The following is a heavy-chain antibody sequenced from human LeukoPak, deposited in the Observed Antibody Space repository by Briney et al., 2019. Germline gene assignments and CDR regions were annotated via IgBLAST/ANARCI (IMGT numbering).Heavy chain of an antibody. CDR3: AKEGSSSWTYYFDW. V-gene: IGHV3-23*01. J-gene: IGHJ4*02. Sequence: GGSLRLSCAASGFTFSSYAMSWVRQAPGKGLEWVSAISGSGNSTYYADSVKGRFTVSRDNSKNTLYLQMNSLRAEDTAVYYCAKEGSSSWTYYFDWWGQGTLVTVSS. CDR1: GFTFSSYA. D-gene: IGHD6-13*01. CDR2: ISGSGNST.